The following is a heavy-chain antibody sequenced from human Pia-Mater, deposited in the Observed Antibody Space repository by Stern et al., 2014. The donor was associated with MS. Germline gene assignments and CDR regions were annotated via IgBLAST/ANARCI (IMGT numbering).Heavy chain of an antibody. CDR1: GGTFNVYA. Sequence: QVQLGQSGAEVKKPGSSVKVSCKASGGTFNVYAINWLRQAPGQGLAWLGGIIPIFGTANYAQKFQGRVTITADESTRTSSMQLSSLRYDDTAVYYCARDGRHTDNYGLDVWGQGTTVTVSS. D-gene: IGHD3-9*01. CDR2: IIPIFGTA. V-gene: IGHV1-69*01. J-gene: IGHJ6*02. CDR3: ARDGRHTDNYGLDV.